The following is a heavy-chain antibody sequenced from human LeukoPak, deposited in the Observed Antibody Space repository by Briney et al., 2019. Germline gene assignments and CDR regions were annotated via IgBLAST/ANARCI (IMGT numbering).Heavy chain of an antibody. Sequence: PSETLSLXCTVSGASISSGSYFWSWVRQPAGKALEWIGRFHTSGVTNYNPSLESRVTISVDTSKNQFSLKLTSVTAADTAVYYCASTVFGVTYNWFDPWGQGTLVTVSS. J-gene: IGHJ5*02. D-gene: IGHD3-3*01. CDR2: FHTSGVT. CDR1: GASISSGSYF. CDR3: ASTVFGVTYNWFDP. V-gene: IGHV4-61*02.